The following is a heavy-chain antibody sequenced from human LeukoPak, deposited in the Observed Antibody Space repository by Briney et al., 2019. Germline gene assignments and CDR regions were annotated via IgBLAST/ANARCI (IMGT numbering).Heavy chain of an antibody. CDR1: GFTFSSYG. D-gene: IGHD6-6*01. V-gene: IGHV3-33*01. Sequence: GGSLRLSCAASGFTFSSYGMHWVRQAPGKGLEWVAVIWYDGSNKYYADSVKGRFTISRDNSKNTLYLQMNSLRAEDTAVYYCARDRSIAARPRWFDPWGQGTLVTVSS. CDR2: IWYDGSNK. CDR3: ARDRSIAARPRWFDP. J-gene: IGHJ5*02.